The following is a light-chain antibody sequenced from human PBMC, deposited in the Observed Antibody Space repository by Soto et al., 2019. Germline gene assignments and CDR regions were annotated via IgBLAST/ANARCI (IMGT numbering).Light chain of an antibody. Sequence: QFALTQPASVSGSPGQSITISCTGTSSDVGAYKFVSWYQQHPGKAPKLMIYEGSKRPSGVSNRFSGSKSGNTASLTISGLQAEDEADYYCKSYTSSSTLVFGGGTKLTVL. CDR1: SSDVGAYKF. V-gene: IGLV2-14*01. J-gene: IGLJ3*02. CDR2: EGS. CDR3: KSYTSSSTLV.